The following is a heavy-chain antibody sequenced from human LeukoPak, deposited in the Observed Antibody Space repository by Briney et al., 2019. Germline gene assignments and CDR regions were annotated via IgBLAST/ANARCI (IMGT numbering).Heavy chain of an antibody. CDR1: GFTVSSNS. V-gene: IGHV3-53*01. D-gene: IGHD3-10*01. CDR2: IYSDNT. Sequence: GGSLRLSCTVSGFTVSSNSMSWVRQAPGKGLEWVSFIYSDNTHYSDSVKGRFAISRDNSKNTLYLQMNSLRAEDTAVYYCAREYMVRGVRDWYFDLWGRGTLVTVSS. J-gene: IGHJ2*01. CDR3: AREYMVRGVRDWYFDL.